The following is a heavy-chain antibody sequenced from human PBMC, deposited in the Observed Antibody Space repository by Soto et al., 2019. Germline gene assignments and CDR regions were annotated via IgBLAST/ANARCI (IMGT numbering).Heavy chain of an antibody. CDR2: IHHSGSA. V-gene: IGHV4-59*01. CDR3: ATNVHGISWFFSWFDT. J-gene: IGHJ5*02. D-gene: IGHD6-13*01. CDR1: GASISSNF. Sequence: SETLSLTCSVSGASISSNFWSWIRQPPGKGLEWIGYIHHSGSANYNPSLKSRVNLSVDTSKNQFSLKLTSVTAADTAVYYCATNVHGISWFFSWFDTWGQGALVTVSS.